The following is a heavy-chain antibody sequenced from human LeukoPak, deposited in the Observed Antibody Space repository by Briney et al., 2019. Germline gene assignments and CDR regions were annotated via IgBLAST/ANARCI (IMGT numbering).Heavy chain of an antibody. J-gene: IGHJ4*02. V-gene: IGHV4-59*01. D-gene: IGHD2-8*01. CDR1: GGSISSYY. Sequence: SETLSLTCTVSGGSISSYYWSWIRQPPGKGLEWIGYIYYSGSTNYNPSLKSRVTISVDTSKNQFSLKLSSVTAADTAVYYCARVKYDPYYFDYWGQGTLVTVSS. CDR3: ARVKYDPYYFDY. CDR2: IYYSGST.